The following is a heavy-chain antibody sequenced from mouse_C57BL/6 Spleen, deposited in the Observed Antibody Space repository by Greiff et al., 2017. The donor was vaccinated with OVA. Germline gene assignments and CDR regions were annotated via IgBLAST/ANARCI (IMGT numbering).Heavy chain of an antibody. Sequence: VQLQQPGAELVKPGASVKMSCKASGYTFTSYWITWVKQRPGQGLEWIGDIYPGSGSTNYNEKFKSKATLTVDTSSSTAYMKLSSLTSEDSAVYYCARFYYGSSAAMDYWGQGTSVTVSS. CDR2: IYPGSGST. D-gene: IGHD1-1*01. CDR1: GYTFTSYW. J-gene: IGHJ4*01. V-gene: IGHV1-55*01. CDR3: ARFYYGSSAAMDY.